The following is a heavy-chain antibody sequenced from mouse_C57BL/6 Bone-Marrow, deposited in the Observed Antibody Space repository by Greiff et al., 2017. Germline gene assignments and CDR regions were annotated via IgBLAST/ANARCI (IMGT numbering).Heavy chain of an antibody. CDR1: GYTFTSYG. CDR3: ARSDYSNYWFAY. CDR2: IYPRSGNT. Sequence: QVQLQQSGAELARPGASGKLSCKASGYTFTSYGISWVKQRTGQGLEWIGEIYPRSGNTYYNEKFKGKATLTADKSSSTAYMELRSLTSEDSAVYFCARSDYSNYWFAYWGQGTLVTVSA. D-gene: IGHD2-5*01. V-gene: IGHV1-81*01. J-gene: IGHJ3*01.